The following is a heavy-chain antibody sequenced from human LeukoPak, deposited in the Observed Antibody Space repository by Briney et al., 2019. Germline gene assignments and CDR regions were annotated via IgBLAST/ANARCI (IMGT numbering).Heavy chain of an antibody. CDR3: AREQGTYYDSSGYSIDY. V-gene: IGHV3-48*03. J-gene: IGHJ4*02. Sequence: GGSLRLSCAASGFTFSSYEMNWVRQAPGKGLEWVSYISSSGSTIYYADSVKGRFTISRDNAKNSLYLQMNSLRAEDTAVYYCAREQGTYYDSSGYSIDYWGQGTLVTVSS. D-gene: IGHD3-22*01. CDR1: GFTFSSYE. CDR2: ISSSGSTI.